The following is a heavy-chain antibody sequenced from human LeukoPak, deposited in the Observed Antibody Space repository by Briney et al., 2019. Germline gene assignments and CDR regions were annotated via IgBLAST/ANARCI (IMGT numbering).Heavy chain of an antibody. CDR3: ARDTPYYYDSSGWD. D-gene: IGHD3-22*01. V-gene: IGHV3-21*01. J-gene: IGHJ4*02. Sequence: GGSLRLSCAVSGFTFSSYSMNWVRQAPGKGLEWVSSISSSSSYIYYADSVKGRFTISRDNAKNSLYLQMNSLRAEDTAVYYCARDTPYYYDSSGWDWGQGTLVTVSS. CDR1: GFTFSSYS. CDR2: ISSSSSYI.